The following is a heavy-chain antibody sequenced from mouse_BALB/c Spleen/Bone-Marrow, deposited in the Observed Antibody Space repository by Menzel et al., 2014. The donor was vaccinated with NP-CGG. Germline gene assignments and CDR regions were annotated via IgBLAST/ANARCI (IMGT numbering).Heavy chain of an antibody. CDR3: ARGSYYFDY. CDR2: ISYSGAT. Sequence: QLQQSGPGLVKPSQSLSLTCTVTGYSITSDYAWNWIRQFPGNKLEWMGYISYSGATTYNPSLKSRISITRDTSKNQFFLQLNSVTTEDTATYYCARGSYYFDYWGQGTTLTVSS. CDR1: GYSITSDYA. V-gene: IGHV3-2*02. J-gene: IGHJ2*01. D-gene: IGHD3-1*01.